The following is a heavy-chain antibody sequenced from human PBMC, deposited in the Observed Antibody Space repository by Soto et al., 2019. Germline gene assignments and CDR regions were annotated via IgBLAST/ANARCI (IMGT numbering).Heavy chain of an antibody. Sequence: QVTLKESGPVLVKPTETLTLTCTVSGFSLSNARVGVSWIRQPPGKALEWLAHIFSQAEKSYSTSLKSRLTISKDNSKSQVVLTMTNMDPVDTATYYCARDYGSGGYFDLWGRGTLVTVSS. CDR2: IFSQAEK. D-gene: IGHD3-10*01. CDR3: ARDYGSGGYFDL. J-gene: IGHJ2*01. CDR1: GFSLSNARVG. V-gene: IGHV2-26*01.